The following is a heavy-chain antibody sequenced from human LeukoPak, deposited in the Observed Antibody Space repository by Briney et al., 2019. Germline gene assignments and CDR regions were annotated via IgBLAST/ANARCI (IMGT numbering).Heavy chain of an antibody. V-gene: IGHV3-23*01. Sequence: GGSLRLSCAASGFTFSSYAMSWVRQAPGKGLEWVSAISGSGGSTYYADSVKGRFTISRDNSKNTLYLQMNSLRAEDTAVYYCAKGGYGSGNQIVFDYWGQGTLVTVSS. CDR2: ISGSGGST. CDR1: GFTFSSYA. D-gene: IGHD3-10*01. J-gene: IGHJ4*02. CDR3: AKGGYGSGNQIVFDY.